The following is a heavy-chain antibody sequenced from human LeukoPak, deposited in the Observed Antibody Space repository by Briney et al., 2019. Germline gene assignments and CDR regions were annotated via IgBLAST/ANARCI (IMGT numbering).Heavy chain of an antibody. Sequence: GGSLRLSCAASGFTFSTYVMSWVRQAPGKGLEWVSAISAGGSSTYYADSVEGRFTISRDNSKNTLYLQMNSLRAEDTARYYCAKIIAADAYYMDVWGEGTTVTVSS. CDR1: GFTFSTYV. J-gene: IGHJ6*03. CDR2: ISAGGSST. D-gene: IGHD6-13*01. CDR3: AKIIAADAYYMDV. V-gene: IGHV3-23*01.